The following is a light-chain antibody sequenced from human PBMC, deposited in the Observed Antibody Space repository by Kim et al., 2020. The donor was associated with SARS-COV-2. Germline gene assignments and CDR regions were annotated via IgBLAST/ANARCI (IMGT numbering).Light chain of an antibody. CDR2: QDN. V-gene: IGLV3-1*01. CDR3: QAWDSSTVV. J-gene: IGLJ2*01. CDR1: KLGDKY. Sequence: SVSPGQTASITCSGDKLGDKYTCWYQQKPGQSPVLVIYQDNTRPSGIPERFSGANSGNTATLTISGTQAMDEADYFCQAWDSSTVVFGGGTQLTVL.